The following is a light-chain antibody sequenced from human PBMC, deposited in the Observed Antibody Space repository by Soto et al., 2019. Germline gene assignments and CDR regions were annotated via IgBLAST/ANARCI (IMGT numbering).Light chain of an antibody. CDR2: DVN. CDR1: TGDIGGNDY. CDR3: CSYASSYSYVV. V-gene: IGLV2-11*01. J-gene: IGLJ2*01. Sequence: QSALTQPRSVSGSPGQSVTISCTGTTGDIGGNDYVSWYQQHPGKAPKFIIFDVNKRPTGVPDRFSGSKSGNTASLTISGLQADDAADYYCCSYASSYSYVVFGGGTKLTVL.